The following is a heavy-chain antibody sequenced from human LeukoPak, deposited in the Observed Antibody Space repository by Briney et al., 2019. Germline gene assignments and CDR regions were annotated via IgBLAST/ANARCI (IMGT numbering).Heavy chain of an antibody. CDR3: ATVRGTYYDFWSGYPGYYYYYYMDV. Sequence: ASVKVSCKTSGYTFTSYGINWVRQAPGQGLEWMGWISAYNGNTNYAQKLQGRVTMTTDTSTSTAYMELRSLRSDDTAVYYCATVRGTYYDFWSGYPGYYYYYYMDVWGKGPTVTVSS. J-gene: IGHJ6*03. D-gene: IGHD3-3*01. CDR2: ISAYNGNT. CDR1: GYTFTSYG. V-gene: IGHV1-18*01.